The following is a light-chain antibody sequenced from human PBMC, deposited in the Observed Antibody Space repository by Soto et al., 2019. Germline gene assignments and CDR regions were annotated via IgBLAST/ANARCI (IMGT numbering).Light chain of an antibody. J-gene: IGLJ1*01. V-gene: IGLV1-40*01. CDR2: DNS. Sequence: QSVLTQPPSVSGAPGQRVTISGTGSNSNIGEGHNVHWYQQLPGTAPKLIISDNSNRPSGVPDRFSGSKSGTSASLAITGLKDVDDADHFCQSYASSVHGLYVSGSGSKV. CDR1: NSNIGEGHN. CDR3: QSYASSVHGLYV.